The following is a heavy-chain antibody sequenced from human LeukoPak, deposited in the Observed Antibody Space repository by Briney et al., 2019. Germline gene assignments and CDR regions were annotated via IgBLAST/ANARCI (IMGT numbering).Heavy chain of an antibody. V-gene: IGHV3-48*03. D-gene: IGHD2/OR15-2a*01. CDR1: GFTFSNYE. J-gene: IGHJ4*02. CDR3: ARDFYDGFALDY. CDR2: ISGSGTSI. Sequence: PWGSLRLSCAASGFTFSNYEINWVRQAPGRGLEWISYISGSGTSIYHANSVKGRFTISRDNARNSLYLQMDNLRAEDTGVYYCARDFYDGFALDYWGQGTLVTVSS.